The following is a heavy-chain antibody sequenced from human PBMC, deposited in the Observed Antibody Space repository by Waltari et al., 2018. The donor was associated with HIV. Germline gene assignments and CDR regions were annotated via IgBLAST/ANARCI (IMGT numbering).Heavy chain of an antibody. D-gene: IGHD3-3*01. CDR1: GFAFGTYT. CDR3: ARGLTIFGDVIPYYFDH. CDR2: ISSTSGYI. J-gene: IGHJ4*01. Sequence: VQLVESGGGLVKPGESLRLSCAGSGFAFGTYTWSWVRQAPGKGLEWISTISSTSGYIEYADSVKGRFTVSRDNAKKSLSLQMNSLRAEDAAVYYCARGLTIFGDVIPYYFDHWGQGSLVTVSS. V-gene: IGHV3-21*01.